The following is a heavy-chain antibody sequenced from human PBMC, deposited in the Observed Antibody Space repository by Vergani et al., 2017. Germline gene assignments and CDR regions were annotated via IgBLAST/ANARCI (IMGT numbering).Heavy chain of an antibody. J-gene: IGHJ4*02. Sequence: EVQLLQSEGAVVQPGGSLRLSCVASGFTFSSHAMSWVRQGHGQGLEWVLSIKNTGDSTHYADSVKGRFTISRDNSKNTLYLQMNSLRVEDTAVYYCGRRSDNYNWGLGTLVTVSS. CDR3: GRRSDNYN. V-gene: IGHV3-23*01. D-gene: IGHD5-24*01. CDR2: IKNTGDST. CDR1: GFTFSSHA.